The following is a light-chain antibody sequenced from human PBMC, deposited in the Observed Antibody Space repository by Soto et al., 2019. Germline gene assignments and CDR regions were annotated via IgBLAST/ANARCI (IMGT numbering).Light chain of an antibody. V-gene: IGKV1-12*01. CDR1: EDINSR. J-gene: IGKJ5*01. CDR2: AAF. Sequence: DIQMTQSPSSVSASVWDRVTICCRASEDINSRLAWYQQKPGNAPKLLIYAAFILQSGVPSRFSGYGSGTDFTLSISSLQPEDFATYYCQQADSFPITFGQGTRLEIK. CDR3: QQADSFPIT.